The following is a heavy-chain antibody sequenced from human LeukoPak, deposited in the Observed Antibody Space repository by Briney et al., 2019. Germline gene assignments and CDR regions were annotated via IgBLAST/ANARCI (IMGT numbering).Heavy chain of an antibody. CDR2: IYPGYSDA. CDR3: VRFALASSLDH. V-gene: IGHV5-51*01. Sequence: GESLKITCKISGYTLTNNWIGWVRQVPGKGLEWMGLIYPGYSDAKYSPSFQGQVTLSVDASISTAYLQLTGLRASDTAIYYCVRFALASSLDHWGQGTLVTVSS. CDR1: GYTLTNNW. D-gene: IGHD6-13*01. J-gene: IGHJ5*02.